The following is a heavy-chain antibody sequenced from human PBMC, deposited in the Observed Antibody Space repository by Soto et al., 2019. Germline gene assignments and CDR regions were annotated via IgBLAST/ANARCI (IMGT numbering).Heavy chain of an antibody. Sequence: EVQLVESGGGLVQPGRSLRLSCAASGFSFDDYAMHWVRQAPGKGLEWVSTISWNSGSIGYADSVKGRFTISRDNAKNSLYLQMHSLRVEDTAVYYCTRWNGYADLWGQGTLVTVSS. CDR3: TRWNGYADL. D-gene: IGHD1-1*01. J-gene: IGHJ4*02. CDR1: GFSFDDYA. CDR2: ISWNSGSI. V-gene: IGHV3-9*01.